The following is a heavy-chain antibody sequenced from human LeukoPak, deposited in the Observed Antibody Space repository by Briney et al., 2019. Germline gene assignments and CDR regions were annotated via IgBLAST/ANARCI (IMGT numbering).Heavy chain of an antibody. D-gene: IGHD3-9*01. CDR1: GYTFTGYY. V-gene: IGHV1-2*02. CDR2: INPNSGGT. Sequence: GASVKASCKASGYTFTGYYMHWVRQAPGQGLEWMGWINPNSGGTNYAQKFQGRVTMTRETSISTAYMELSRLRSDDTAVYYCARGDILTGYYQPPYYYYYGMDVWGQGTTVTVSS. J-gene: IGHJ6*02. CDR3: ARGDILTGYYQPPYYYYYGMDV.